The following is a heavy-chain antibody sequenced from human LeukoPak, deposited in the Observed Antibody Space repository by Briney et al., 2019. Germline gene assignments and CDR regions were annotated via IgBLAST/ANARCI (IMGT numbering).Heavy chain of an antibody. CDR2: INPKSGGT. CDR1: GYTFTGYY. D-gene: IGHD6-19*01. V-gene: IGHV1-2*02. CDR3: AREGYSSGNFDY. Sequence: ASVKVSCKASGYTFTGYYMHWVRQAPGQGLEWMGWINPKSGGTNYAQKFQGRVTMTRDTSISTAYMELSRLRSDDTAVYYCAREGYSSGNFDYWGQGTQVTVSS. J-gene: IGHJ4*02.